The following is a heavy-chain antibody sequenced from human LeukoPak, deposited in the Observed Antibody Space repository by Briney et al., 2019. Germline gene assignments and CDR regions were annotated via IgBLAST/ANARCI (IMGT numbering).Heavy chain of an antibody. CDR3: TTGIAAAGWGYFQH. Sequence: GGSLRLSCAASGFTFSNAWMSWVRQAPGKGLEWVGRINSKTDGGTTDYAAPVKGRFTISRDDSKNTLYLQMNSLKTEDTAVYYCTTGIAAAGWGYFQHWGQGTLVTVSS. CDR1: GFTFSNAW. D-gene: IGHD6-13*01. J-gene: IGHJ1*01. CDR2: INSKTDGGTT. V-gene: IGHV3-15*01.